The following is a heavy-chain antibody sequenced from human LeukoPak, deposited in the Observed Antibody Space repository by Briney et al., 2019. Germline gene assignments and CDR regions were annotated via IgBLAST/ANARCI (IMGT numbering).Heavy chain of an antibody. Sequence: SETLSLTCTVSGGSISPYYWSWIRKPPRKGLEWIGYIYYSWSTNYNPSPKSRVIILIDTSKNHFSLTLSSVTAADTAVYYCTRSDGYGLVGIWGHGTMVTVSS. CDR1: GGSISPYY. D-gene: IGHD3-10*01. J-gene: IGHJ3*01. CDR3: TRSDGYGLVGI. CDR2: IYYSWST. V-gene: IGHV4-59*12.